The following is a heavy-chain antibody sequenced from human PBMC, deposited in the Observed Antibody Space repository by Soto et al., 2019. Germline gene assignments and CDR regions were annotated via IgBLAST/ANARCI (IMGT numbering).Heavy chain of an antibody. CDR3: ASYGQLVQSFDY. Sequence: PSETLSLTCTVSGGSLSSGNYYWSWIRQHPGKGLEWIGYIYYSGNTYYNPSLKIRVTISVDTSKNQFSLKLNSVTAADTAVYFCASYGQLVQSFDYWGQGTLVTVSS. J-gene: IGHJ4*02. D-gene: IGHD6-6*01. V-gene: IGHV4-31*03. CDR2: IYYSGNT. CDR1: GGSLSSGNYY.